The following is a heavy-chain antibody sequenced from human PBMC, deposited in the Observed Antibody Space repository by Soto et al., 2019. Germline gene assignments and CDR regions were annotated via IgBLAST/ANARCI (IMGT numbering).Heavy chain of an antibody. CDR2: IVPVFGSA. Sequence: QLYLVQSGAEVKRPGSSLKVSCKASGASFNNIAINWVRQAPGQGLEWMGGIVPVFGSAIYAQKFLGRVTITADKSTATTYMEMNRLTSDDTAVYYCAREGPVCSDASCLGIKTESWFDPWGQGTLVTVSS. CDR3: AREGPVCSDASCLGIKTESWFDP. J-gene: IGHJ5*01. V-gene: IGHV1-69*06. CDR1: GASFNNIA. D-gene: IGHD2-15*01.